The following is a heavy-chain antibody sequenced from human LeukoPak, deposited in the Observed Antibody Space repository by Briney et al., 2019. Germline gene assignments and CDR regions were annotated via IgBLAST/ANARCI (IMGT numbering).Heavy chain of an antibody. CDR1: GFSFSSYA. Sequence: GGSLRLSCAAPGFSFSSYAMSWVRQAPGKGLEWVSAISGSGGSTYYADSVKGRFTISRDNSKNTLCLQMNSLRAEDTAVYYCAKGTGYYYYYGMDVWGQGTTVTVSS. CDR2: ISGSGGST. J-gene: IGHJ6*02. V-gene: IGHV3-23*01. D-gene: IGHD2-8*02. CDR3: AKGTGYYYYYGMDV.